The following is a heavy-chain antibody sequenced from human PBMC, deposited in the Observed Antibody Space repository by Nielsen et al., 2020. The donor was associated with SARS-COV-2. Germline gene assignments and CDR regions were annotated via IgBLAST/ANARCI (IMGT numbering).Heavy chain of an antibody. CDR3: VRIDMATISVDY. CDR2: IFYRGST. J-gene: IGHJ4*02. CDR1: GGSVSSGSHY. V-gene: IGHV4-61*01. Sequence: SETLSLTCIVSGGSVSSGSHYWSWIRQPPGEGLEWIGYIFYRGSTNYNPSLKSRVTISVDTSRNQFSLKVKSVTAADAAVYYCVRIDMATISVDYWGRGTLVTVSS. D-gene: IGHD5-24*01.